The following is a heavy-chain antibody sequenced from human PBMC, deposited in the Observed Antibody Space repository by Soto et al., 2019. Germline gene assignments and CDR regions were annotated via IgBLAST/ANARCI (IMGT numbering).Heavy chain of an antibody. CDR1: GFSFSRYA. D-gene: IGHD3-10*01. CDR3: ARDAIGDATNWFDP. V-gene: IGHV3-48*02. Sequence: EVRLVESGGGSVKPGGSLRLSCAASGFSFSRYAMGWVRQAPGKGLEWISYISMSGTTMFYADSVRGRFTISRDNAQKSLFLEMNSLRDDDTAIYFCARDAIGDATNWFDPWGQGTLVTVSS. CDR2: ISMSGTTM. J-gene: IGHJ5*02.